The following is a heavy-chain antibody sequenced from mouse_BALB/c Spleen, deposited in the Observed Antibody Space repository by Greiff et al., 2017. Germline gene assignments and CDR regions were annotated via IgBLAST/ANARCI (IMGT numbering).Heavy chain of an antibody. CDR1: GYSITSGYY. V-gene: IGHV3-6*02. J-gene: IGHJ3*01. Sequence: ESGPGLVKPSQSLSLTCSVTGYSITSGYYWNWIRQFPGNKLEWMGYISYDGSNNYNPSLKNRISITRDTSKNQFFLKLNSVTTEDTATYYCASYYYYGSSYAWFAYWGQGTLVTVSA. CDR3: ASYYYYGSSYAWFAY. CDR2: ISYDGSN. D-gene: IGHD1-1*01.